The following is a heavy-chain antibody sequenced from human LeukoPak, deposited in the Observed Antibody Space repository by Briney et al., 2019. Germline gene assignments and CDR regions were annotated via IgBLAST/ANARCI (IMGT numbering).Heavy chain of an antibody. CDR1: GGSISSSSYY. CDR3: ARGRGYDFWSGYYRSHAFDI. CDR2: IYYSGST. D-gene: IGHD3-3*01. V-gene: IGHV4-39*07. J-gene: IGHJ3*02. Sequence: SETLSLTCTVSGGSISSSSYYWGWIRQPPGKGLEWIGSIYYSGSTNYNPSLKSRVTISVDTSKNQFSLKLSSVTAADTAVYYCARGRGYDFWSGYYRSHAFDIWGQGTMVTVSS.